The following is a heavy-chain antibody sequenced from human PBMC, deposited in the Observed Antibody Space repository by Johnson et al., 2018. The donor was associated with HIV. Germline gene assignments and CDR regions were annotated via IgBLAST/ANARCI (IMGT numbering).Heavy chain of an antibody. CDR2: IYSGGST. Sequence: VQLVESGGGLIQPGGSLRLSCAASEFTVSGGYMNWVCQAPGKGLEWVSVIYSGGSTYYADSVKGRFNISRDNSKNTLYLQMNSLRAEDTAVYYCARDGDDGDEADGTKGAFDIWGQGTMVTVSS. CDR1: EFTVSGGY. J-gene: IGHJ3*02. D-gene: IGHD2-2*01. CDR3: ARDGDDGDEADGTKGAFDI. V-gene: IGHV3-53*01.